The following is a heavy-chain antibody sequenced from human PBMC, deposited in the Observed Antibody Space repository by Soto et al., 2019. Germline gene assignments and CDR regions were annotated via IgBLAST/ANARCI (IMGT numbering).Heavy chain of an antibody. J-gene: IGHJ4*02. D-gene: IGHD4-17*01. CDR1: GGSISSGGYS. V-gene: IGHV4-30-2*01. Sequence: SETLSLTCAVSGGSISSGGYSWSWIRHPPGKGLEWIGYIYHSGSTYYNPSLKSRVTISVDRSKNQFSLKLSSVTAADTAVYYCARASTTVTTLDYWGQGTLVTVSS. CDR2: IYHSGST. CDR3: ARASTTVTTLDY.